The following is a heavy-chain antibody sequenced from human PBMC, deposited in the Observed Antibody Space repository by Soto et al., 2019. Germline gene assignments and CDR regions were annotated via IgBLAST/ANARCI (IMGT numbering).Heavy chain of an antibody. CDR2: ISFDGSDI. CDR1: GFTFNRHG. D-gene: IGHD5-18*01. V-gene: IGHV3-33*03. J-gene: IGHJ4*02. CDR3: AKMTRGYTYGLDY. Sequence: QVQLTESGGGVVQPGKSLRLSCEGSGFTFNRHGMHWVRQAPGKGLEWLAVISFDGSDIYYADSVKGRFTISRDNSEKTVYLHMSILRPEDTATYFCAKMTRGYTYGLDYWGQGTLVTVSS.